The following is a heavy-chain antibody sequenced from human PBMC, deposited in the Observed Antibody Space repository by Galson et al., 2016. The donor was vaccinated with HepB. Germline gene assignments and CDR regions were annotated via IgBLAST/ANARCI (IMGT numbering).Heavy chain of an antibody. J-gene: IGHJ6*04. CDR1: GFTFSTYS. CDR2: TDSTSRYI. CDR3: VQGSTAPAV. D-gene: IGHD1-26*01. V-gene: IGHV3-21*04. Sequence: SLRLSCAASGFTFSTYSMNWVRLAPGKGLEWVSSTDSTSRYIYYADSVRGRFTISRDNAQKSLYLQMNSLRVEDTAVYYCVQGSTAPAVWGKGRTVTVSS.